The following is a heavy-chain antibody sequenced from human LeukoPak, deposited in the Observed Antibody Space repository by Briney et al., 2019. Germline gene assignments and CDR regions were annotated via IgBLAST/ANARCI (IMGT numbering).Heavy chain of an antibody. CDR2: ISGSGTTT. CDR1: GFIFSSYA. Sequence: GGSLRLPCAASGFIFSSYATTWVRQAPGRGLEWLSTISGSGTTTYYVDSVKGRFTISRDNARNSQFLQMNSLRAEDTAVYYCASGGGWVFFNWGQGTLVTVSS. D-gene: IGHD6-19*01. CDR3: ASGGGWVFFN. J-gene: IGHJ4*02. V-gene: IGHV3-23*01.